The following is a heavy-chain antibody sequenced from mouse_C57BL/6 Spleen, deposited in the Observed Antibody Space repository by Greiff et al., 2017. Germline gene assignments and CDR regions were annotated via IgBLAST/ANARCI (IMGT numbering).Heavy chain of an antibody. CDR2: INPGSGGT. J-gene: IGHJ4*01. CDR1: GYAFTNYL. V-gene: IGHV1-54*01. Sequence: VQLQQSGAELVRPGTSVKVSCKASGYAFTNYLIEWVKQRPGQGLEWIGVINPGSGGTNYNEKFKGKATLTADKSSSTAYMQLSSLTSEDSAVYFCARGRFNAMDYWGQGTSFTVSS. CDR3: ARGRFNAMDY.